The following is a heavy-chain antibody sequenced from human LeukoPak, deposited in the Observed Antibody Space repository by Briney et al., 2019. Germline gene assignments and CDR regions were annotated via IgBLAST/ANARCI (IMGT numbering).Heavy chain of an antibody. V-gene: IGHV4-30-4*01. CDR3: AREFGYSSGWYRKDYNAFDI. CDR2: IYYSGST. D-gene: IGHD6-19*01. J-gene: IGHJ3*02. Sequence: PSETLSLTCTVSGGSISSGDYYWSWIRQPPGKGLEWIGYIYYSGSTYYNPSLKSRVTISVDTSKNQFSVKVNSVTAADTAVYYCAREFGYSSGWYRKDYNAFDIWGQGTMVTVSS. CDR1: GGSISSGDYY.